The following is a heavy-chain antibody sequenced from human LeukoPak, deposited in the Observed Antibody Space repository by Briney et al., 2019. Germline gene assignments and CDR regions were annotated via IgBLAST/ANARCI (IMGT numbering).Heavy chain of an antibody. CDR2: IYYSGST. J-gene: IGHJ6*02. Sequence: SETLSLTCTVSGDSISSYYWSWIRQPPGKGLEWIGYIYYSGSTNYNPSLKSRVTISVDTSKNQFSLKLSSVTAADTAVYYCARSQYSSSLHGMDVWGQGTTVTVSS. V-gene: IGHV4-59*01. D-gene: IGHD6-13*01. CDR1: GDSISSYY. CDR3: ARSQYSSSLHGMDV.